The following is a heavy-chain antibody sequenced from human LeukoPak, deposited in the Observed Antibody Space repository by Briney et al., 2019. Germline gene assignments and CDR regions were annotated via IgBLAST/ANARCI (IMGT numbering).Heavy chain of an antibody. CDR2: ISISGGST. D-gene: IGHD6-19*01. V-gene: IGHV3-23*01. Sequence: GGSLRLSCAASGFTFTNYAMTWVRQAPGKGLEGVAGISISGGSTDYADSVKGRFTISRDNSKNTLYLQMNSLRAEDTAVYYCAKVPAGNKVEYWGQGTLVTVSS. CDR3: AKVPAGNKVEY. J-gene: IGHJ4*02. CDR1: GFTFTNYA.